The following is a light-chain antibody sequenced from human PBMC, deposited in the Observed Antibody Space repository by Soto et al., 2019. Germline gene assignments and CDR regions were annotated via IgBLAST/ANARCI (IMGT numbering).Light chain of an antibody. CDR1: QSINTD. Sequence: EIVMTQSPVTLSVSPGERATLSCRASQSINTDLAWYQQKPGQAPRLLIYGASTRATDIPARLSGSGSGTDFTLTISSLQSEDFAVYYCQQYNKWPPQYTFGQGTKLEIK. J-gene: IGKJ2*01. CDR2: GAS. V-gene: IGKV3-15*01. CDR3: QQYNKWPPQYT.